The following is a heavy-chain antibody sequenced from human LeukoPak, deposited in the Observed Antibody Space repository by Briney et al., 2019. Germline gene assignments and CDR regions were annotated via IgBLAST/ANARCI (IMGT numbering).Heavy chain of an antibody. J-gene: IGHJ6*02. Sequence: GASVKVSCKASGYTFTGYYMHWVRQAPGQGLEWMGWINPNSGGTNYAQKFQGRVTMTRDTSISTAYMELSRLRSDDTAVYYCARGPRDYGTYYYGMDVWGQGTTVTVSS. CDR3: ARGPRDYGTYYYGMDV. CDR2: INPNSGGT. V-gene: IGHV1-2*02. CDR1: GYTFTGYY. D-gene: IGHD4-17*01.